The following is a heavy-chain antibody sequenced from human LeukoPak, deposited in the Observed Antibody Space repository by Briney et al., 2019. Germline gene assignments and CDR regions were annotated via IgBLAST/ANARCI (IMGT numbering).Heavy chain of an antibody. CDR1: GGSISSYY. CDR2: IYYSGST. Sequence: PSETLSLTCTVSGGSISSYYWSWIRQHPGKGLEWIGYIYYSGSTYYNPSLKSRVTISVDTSKNQFSLKLSSVTAADTAVYYCARVRQYCSSTSCSPGSYYYYGMDVWGQGTTVTVSS. J-gene: IGHJ6*02. D-gene: IGHD2-2*01. V-gene: IGHV4-59*06. CDR3: ARVRQYCSSTSCSPGSYYYYGMDV.